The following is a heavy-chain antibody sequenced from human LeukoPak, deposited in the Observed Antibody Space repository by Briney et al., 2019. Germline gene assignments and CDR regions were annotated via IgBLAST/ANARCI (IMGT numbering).Heavy chain of an antibody. V-gene: IGHV3-23*01. CDR3: AKDDDWGRFNH. CDR2: ISPRGDIT. Sequence: GGSLRLFCAASGGSFRSHGMNWVRQAPGKGLEWVSGISPRGDITYYKDSVRGRFTISRDNFKNTVSLQLNSLRAEDTAMYYCAKDDDWGRFNHWGQGTLVTVSS. CDR1: GGSFRSHG. J-gene: IGHJ4*02. D-gene: IGHD3-16*01.